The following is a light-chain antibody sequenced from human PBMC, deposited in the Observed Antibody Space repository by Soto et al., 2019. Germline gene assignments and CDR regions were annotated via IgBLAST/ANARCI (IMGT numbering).Light chain of an antibody. CDR3: QQRQYWPPIT. CDR1: QSVSSD. CDR2: GAS. V-gene: IGKV3-15*01. Sequence: EIVMTQSPATLSVSPGERASLSCGFSQSVSSDLAWYHQKPGQAPRLLIYGASTRATGIPARFSGSGSGTEFTLTINSLQSEDFAVYYCQQRQYWPPITFGQGTRLEIK. J-gene: IGKJ5*01.